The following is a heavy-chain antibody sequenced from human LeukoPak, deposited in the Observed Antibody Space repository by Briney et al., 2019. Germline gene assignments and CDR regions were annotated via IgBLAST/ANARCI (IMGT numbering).Heavy chain of an antibody. V-gene: IGHV3-48*01. J-gene: IGHJ5*02. CDR1: GFTFSSYS. CDR2: ISSSSSTI. Sequence: GGSLRLSCAASGFTFSSYSMNWVRQAPGKGLEWVSYISSSSSTIYYADSVKGRFTISRDNAKNSLYLQMNSLRAEDTAVYYCARVYYGDYRGWFDPWGQGTLVTVSS. D-gene: IGHD4-17*01. CDR3: ARVYYGDYRGWFDP.